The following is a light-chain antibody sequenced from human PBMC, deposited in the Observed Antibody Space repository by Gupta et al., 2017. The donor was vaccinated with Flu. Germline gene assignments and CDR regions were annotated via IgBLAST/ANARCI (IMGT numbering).Light chain of an antibody. CDR1: SLRSYY. J-gene: IGLJ2*01. CDR2: GKN. Sequence: SSELTQDPPVYVALGQTARVKSQGDSLRSYYASWYQQQPGQAPVLVIYGKNNRPSGIPDRFSGSSSGNTASLTITGAQAEDEADYYCNSRDSSGNHLVFGGGTKLTVL. V-gene: IGLV3-19*01. CDR3: NSRDSSGNHLV.